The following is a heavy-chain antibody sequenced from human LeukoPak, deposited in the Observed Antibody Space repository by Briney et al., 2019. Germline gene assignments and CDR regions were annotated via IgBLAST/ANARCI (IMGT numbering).Heavy chain of an antibody. CDR2: ISGSGGST. D-gene: IGHD2-8*01. CDR3: AKDDAVLMVYALSGYNY. Sequence: GGSLRLSCAASGFTFSSYAMRWVRQAPGKGLEWVSAISGSGGSTYYADSVKGRFTISRDNSKNTLYLQMNSLRAEDTAVYYCAKDDAVLMVYALSGYNYWGQGTLVTVSS. V-gene: IGHV3-23*01. J-gene: IGHJ4*02. CDR1: GFTFSSYA.